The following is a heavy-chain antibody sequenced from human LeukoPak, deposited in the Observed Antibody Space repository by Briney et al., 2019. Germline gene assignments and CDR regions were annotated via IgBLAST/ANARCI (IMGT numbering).Heavy chain of an antibody. J-gene: IGHJ5*02. V-gene: IGHV4-34*01. CDR2: INHSGST. D-gene: IGHD1-1*01. CDR3: ARPSLQPPRDWFDP. CDR1: GFTFSSYA. Sequence: GSLRLYCAASGFTFSSYAMSWVRQAPGKGLEWIGEINHSGSTNYNPSLKSRVTISVDTSKNQFSLKVRSVTAADTAVYYCARPSLQPPRDWFDPWGQGTLVTVSS.